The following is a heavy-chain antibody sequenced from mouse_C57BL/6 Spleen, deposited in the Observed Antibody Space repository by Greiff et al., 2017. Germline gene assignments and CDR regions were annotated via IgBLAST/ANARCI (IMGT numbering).Heavy chain of an antibody. CDR2: INPSNGGT. D-gene: IGHD2-12*01. J-gene: IGHJ4*01. CDR1: GYTFTSYW. V-gene: IGHV1-53*01. CDR3: ARSLRGAMDY. Sequence: QVQLQQPGTELVKPGASVQLSCKASGYTFTSYWMHWVKQRPGQGLEWIGNINPSNGGTNYNAKFKSKATLTVNKSSSTAYMHLSSLTSEDAAVYYCARSLRGAMDYWGQGTSVTVSS.